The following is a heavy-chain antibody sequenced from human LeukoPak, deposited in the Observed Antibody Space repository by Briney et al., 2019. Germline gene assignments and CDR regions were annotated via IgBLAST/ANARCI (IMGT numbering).Heavy chain of an antibody. Sequence: GSLRLSCAASGFSFDDYAMHWLRQTPGRGLAWVSLITWNGDTSYYADSVKGRFIISRDNTNHALYLEMKSLRPGDTALYYCAKDSSDGSSWICPSHWGPGTLVTVSS. D-gene: IGHD6-13*01. CDR3: AKDSSDGSSWICPSH. CDR1: GFSFDDYA. V-gene: IGHV3-43D*03. J-gene: IGHJ4*02. CDR2: ITWNGDTS.